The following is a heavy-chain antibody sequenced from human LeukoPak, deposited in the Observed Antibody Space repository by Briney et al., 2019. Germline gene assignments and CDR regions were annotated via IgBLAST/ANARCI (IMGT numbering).Heavy chain of an antibody. J-gene: IGHJ5*02. CDR1: GGSISSYY. CDR2: IYYSGST. Sequence: SETLSLTCTVSGGSISSYYWSWIRQPPGKGLEWIGYIYYSGSTNYNPSLKSRVTISVDTPKNQFSLKLSSVTAADTAVYYCARDDYNYGLDPWGQGTLVTVSS. V-gene: IGHV4-59*01. D-gene: IGHD5-24*01. CDR3: ARDDYNYGLDP.